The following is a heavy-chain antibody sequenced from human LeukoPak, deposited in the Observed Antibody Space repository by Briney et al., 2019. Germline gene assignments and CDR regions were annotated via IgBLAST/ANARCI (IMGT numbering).Heavy chain of an antibody. CDR1: GDSISSFY. D-gene: IGHD2-21*01. CDR3: ARHGGIGSFDC. V-gene: IGHV4-59*08. CDR2: SYSSGST. Sequence: SETLSLTCTVSGDSISSFYWSWIRQPPGKGLEWIGYSYSSGSTTPHPSLKSRVTISVDTSKNQFSLRLRSVTAADTAVYYCARHGGIGSFDCWGQGTLVTVSS. J-gene: IGHJ4*02.